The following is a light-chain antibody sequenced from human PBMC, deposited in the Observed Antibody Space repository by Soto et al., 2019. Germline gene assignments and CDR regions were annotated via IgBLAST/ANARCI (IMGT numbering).Light chain of an antibody. V-gene: IGKV1-9*01. J-gene: IGKJ1*01. Sequence: IQLTQSPSSLSASIGDRVTITCRASQGIGTYLVWYQQKPGKAPKVLIYAASTLHSGVPSRFSGSGSGTGFTLTISSLHPDDSGTYHRQHLNNYPRTFGQRARVDIK. CDR3: QHLNNYPRT. CDR1: QGIGTY. CDR2: AAS.